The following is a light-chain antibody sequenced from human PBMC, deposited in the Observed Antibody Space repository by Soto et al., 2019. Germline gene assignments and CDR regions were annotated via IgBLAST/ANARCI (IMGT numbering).Light chain of an antibody. CDR1: SSDIGSYHL. Sequence: QSALTQPASVSGSPRQSITISCTGTSSDIGSYHLVSWYQQHPGKAPKLIIYEGSKRPSGVSHRFSGSKSGNTASLTISGLQTEDEADYYCCSYARSNFVVFGGGTKLTVL. CDR2: EGS. CDR3: CSYARSNFVV. J-gene: IGLJ2*01. V-gene: IGLV2-23*01.